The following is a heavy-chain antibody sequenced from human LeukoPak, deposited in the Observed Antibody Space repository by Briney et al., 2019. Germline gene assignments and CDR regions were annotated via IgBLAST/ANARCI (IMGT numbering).Heavy chain of an antibody. J-gene: IGHJ6*03. Sequence: SETLSLTCAVYGGSFSGYYWSWIRQPPGKGLEWIGEINHSGSTNYNPSLKSRVTISVDTSKNQFSLKLSSVTAADTAVYYCARLSDYVWGSYRWGYYMDVWGKGTTVTISS. D-gene: IGHD3-16*02. CDR2: INHSGST. CDR3: ARLSDYVWGSYRWGYYMDV. CDR1: GGSFSGYY. V-gene: IGHV4-34*01.